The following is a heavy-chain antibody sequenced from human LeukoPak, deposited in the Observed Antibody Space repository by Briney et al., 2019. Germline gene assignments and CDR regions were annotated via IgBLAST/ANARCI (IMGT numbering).Heavy chain of an antibody. CDR3: ARLVYYGSGSYHYYFDY. Sequence: SETLSLTCTVSGGSISSNNYYWGWLRQPPGKGLEWIGTIYSSGSTYYNPSLKSRVTISVDTSKNQFSLKLSSVTAADTAVYYCARLVYYGSGSYHYYFDYWGQGTLVTVSS. V-gene: IGHV4-39*01. CDR1: GGSISSNNYY. D-gene: IGHD3-10*01. CDR2: IYSSGST. J-gene: IGHJ4*02.